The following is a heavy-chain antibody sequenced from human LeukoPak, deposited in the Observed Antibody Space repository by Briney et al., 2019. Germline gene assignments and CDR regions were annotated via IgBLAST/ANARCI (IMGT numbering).Heavy chain of an antibody. J-gene: IGHJ4*02. D-gene: IGHD7-27*01. CDR2: IRPDANDG. CDR3: ARADWGSIDY. V-gene: IGHV3-7*01. CDR1: GFTFSHYW. Sequence: GESLRLSCAASGFTFSHYWMAWVRQAPGKGLEWVAIIRPDANDGSYVDSVKGRFTISRDNAKNSLYLQLNSLRAEDTAVYFCARADWGSIDYWGQGALVAVSS.